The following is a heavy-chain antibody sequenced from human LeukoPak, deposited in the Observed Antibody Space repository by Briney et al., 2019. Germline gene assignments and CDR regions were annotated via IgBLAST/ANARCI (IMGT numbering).Heavy chain of an antibody. D-gene: IGHD3-10*01. CDR1: GYTFSDYY. Sequence: GASVKVSCKASGYTFSDYYMHWVRQAPGQGLEWMGWINPSSGGTKYAQKFQGRVTMTRDTSINTAYMELSRLRSDDTAVYYCAREEGEWFGELFLPFKYWGQGTLVTVSS. V-gene: IGHV1-2*02. CDR2: INPSSGGT. CDR3: AREEGEWFGELFLPFKY. J-gene: IGHJ4*02.